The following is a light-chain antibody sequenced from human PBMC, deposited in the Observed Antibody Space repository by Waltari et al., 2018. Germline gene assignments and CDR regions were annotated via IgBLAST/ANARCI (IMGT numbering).Light chain of an antibody. V-gene: IGKV3-15*01. J-gene: IGKJ1*01. CDR2: GIS. Sequence: IVMTQSPGTLSVSPGQRASLPCRASETIYHFLAWYQQKPGQSPRLLIHGISTRAAGVPARFTGSGSGADFTLTIDSLQSDDFALYFCQQYFNWPLTFGQGTKVEI. CDR3: QQYFNWPLT. CDR1: ETIYHF.